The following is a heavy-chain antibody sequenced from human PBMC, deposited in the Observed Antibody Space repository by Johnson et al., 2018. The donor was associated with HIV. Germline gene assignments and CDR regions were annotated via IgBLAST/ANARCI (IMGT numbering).Heavy chain of an antibody. D-gene: IGHD3-3*01. CDR2: IHWNGGST. J-gene: IGHJ3*02. Sequence: EVQLVESGGRVVRPGGSLRLSCVASGFTFDDYGMSWVRQAPGKGLEWVSGIHWNGGSTGYAESVKGRFTISRDNAKNSLYLQMNSLRAEDTALYYCARDASLRFLEWFDALDIWGQGTMVTVSS. V-gene: IGHV3-20*04. CDR3: ARDASLRFLEWFDALDI. CDR1: GFTFDDYG.